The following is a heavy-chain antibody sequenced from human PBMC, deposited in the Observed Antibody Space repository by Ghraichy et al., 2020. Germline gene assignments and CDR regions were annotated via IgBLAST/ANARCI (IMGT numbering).Heavy chain of an antibody. CDR3: ARATVAHTNWFDP. J-gene: IGHJ5*02. CDR2: IYYSGSA. CDR1: GGSISSYY. D-gene: IGHD6-19*01. V-gene: IGHV4-59*01. Sequence: LNISCTVSGGSISSYYWSWIRQPPGKGLEWIGYIYYSGSANYNPSLKSRVTISVDTSKNQFSLKLSSVTAADTAVYFCARATVAHTNWFDPWGQGTLVTVSS.